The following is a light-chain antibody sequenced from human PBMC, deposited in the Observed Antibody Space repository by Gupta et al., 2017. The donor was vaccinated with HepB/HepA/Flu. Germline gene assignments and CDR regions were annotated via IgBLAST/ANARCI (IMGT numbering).Light chain of an antibody. Sequence: SYVLSQPPSVSVAPGKTARITSGGNNIGSKSVNWYQQKPGQAPVLVVYDDSDRPSGIHEQFSGSNSGNTATLTVSRVEAGNEADYYCQVWDSSSDQVIFGGGTKLTV. CDR3: QVWDSSSDQVI. J-gene: IGLJ2*01. V-gene: IGLV3-21*03. CDR2: DDS. CDR1: NIGSKS.